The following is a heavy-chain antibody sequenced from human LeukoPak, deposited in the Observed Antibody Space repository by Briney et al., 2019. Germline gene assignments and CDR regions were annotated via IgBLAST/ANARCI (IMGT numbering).Heavy chain of an antibody. Sequence: GGSLRLSCVASGLTFSSYWMSWVRQAPGKGLEWVANIKHDGSEKYYVDSVKGRFTISRDNAKNSLYPQMSSLRAEDTAVYYCAGPTYCSGGSCRIFDYWGQGTLVTVSS. V-gene: IGHV3-7*05. CDR3: AGPTYCSGGSCRIFDY. CDR1: GLTFSSYW. J-gene: IGHJ4*02. CDR2: IKHDGSEK. D-gene: IGHD2-15*01.